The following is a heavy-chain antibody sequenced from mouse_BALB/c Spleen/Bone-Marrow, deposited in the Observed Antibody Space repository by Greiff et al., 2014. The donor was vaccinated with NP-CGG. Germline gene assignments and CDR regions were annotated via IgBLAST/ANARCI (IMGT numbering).Heavy chain of an antibody. J-gene: IGHJ2*01. Sequence: EVQLQQSGAELVKPGASVKISCRASGYTFTDYNMDWAKQSHGKSLEWIGDINPKYDTTTYNQKFKGKATLTVDKSSSTVYVELRSLTSEDTAVYYCARCYYGSHYFDYWGQGTTLTVSS. CDR1: GYTFTDYN. CDR2: INPKYDTT. D-gene: IGHD2-1*01. CDR3: ARCYYGSHYFDY. V-gene: IGHV1-18*01.